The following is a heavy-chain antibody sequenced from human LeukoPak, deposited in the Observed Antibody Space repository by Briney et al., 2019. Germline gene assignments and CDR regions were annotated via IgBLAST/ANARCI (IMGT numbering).Heavy chain of an antibody. J-gene: IGHJ4*02. CDR3: ARDPRAYSSGWYYFDY. Sequence: ASVKVSCKASGYTFTGYYMHWVRQAPGQGLEWMGWINPNSGGTNYAQKFQGRVTMTRDTSISTAYMELSSLRSEDTAVYYCARDPRAYSSGWYYFDYWGQGTLVTVSS. D-gene: IGHD6-19*01. V-gene: IGHV1-2*02. CDR1: GYTFTGYY. CDR2: INPNSGGT.